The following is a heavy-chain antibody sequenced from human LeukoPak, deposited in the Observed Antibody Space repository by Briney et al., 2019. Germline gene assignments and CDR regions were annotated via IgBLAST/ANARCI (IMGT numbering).Heavy chain of an antibody. CDR2: INPNSATT. J-gene: IGHJ3*01. CDR3: ARGDFGETNTAFDV. CDR1: GYTFTDYD. Sequence: ASVTVSCTTSGYTFTDYDVHWVRQAPGQGLEWMGWINPNSATTNYAQRLQGRVTFTRDTSLSIAYMELSSLTSEDAAVYFCARGDFGETNTAFDVWGQGTLVAVSS. V-gene: IGHV1-8*03. D-gene: IGHD4-17*01.